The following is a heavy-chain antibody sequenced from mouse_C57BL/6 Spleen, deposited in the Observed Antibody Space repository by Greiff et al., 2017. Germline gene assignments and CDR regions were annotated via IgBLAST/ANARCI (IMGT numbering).Heavy chain of an antibody. CDR3: AKTAYYSNYEAAMDY. CDR2: IWRGGST. V-gene: IGHV2-5*01. Sequence: QVQLQQSGPGLVQPSQSLSITCTVSGFSLTSYGVHWVRQSPGKGLEWLGVIWRGGSTDYNAAFMSRLSITKDNSKSQVFFKMNSLQADDTAIYYCAKTAYYSNYEAAMDYWGQGTSVTVSS. CDR1: GFSLTSYG. J-gene: IGHJ4*01. D-gene: IGHD2-5*01.